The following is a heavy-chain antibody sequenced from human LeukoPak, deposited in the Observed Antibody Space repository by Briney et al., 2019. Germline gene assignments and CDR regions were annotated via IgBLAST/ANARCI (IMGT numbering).Heavy chain of an antibody. Sequence: PSETLSLTCTVSGXSISSSSYYWAWIRQPPGKGLEWIGTIFYRGSTYYTPSLKSRVTISVDTSKNQFSLKLSSVTAADTAVYYCARDLIAVERPFDYWGQGTLVTVSS. CDR1: GXSISSSSYY. D-gene: IGHD6-19*01. V-gene: IGHV4-39*07. CDR3: ARDLIAVERPFDY. CDR2: IFYRGST. J-gene: IGHJ4*02.